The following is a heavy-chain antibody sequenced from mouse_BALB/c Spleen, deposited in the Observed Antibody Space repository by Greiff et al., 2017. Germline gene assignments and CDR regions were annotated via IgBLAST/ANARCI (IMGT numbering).Heavy chain of an antibody. V-gene: IGHV2-5-1*01. CDR1: GFSLTSYG. D-gene: IGHD1-1*01. J-gene: IGHJ4*01. CDR2: IWSGGST. Sequence: VQGVESGPSLVQPSQSLSITCTVSGFSLTSYGVHWVRQSPGKGLEWLGVIWSGGSTDYNAAFMSRLSITKNNSKSQVFFKMNSLQADDTAIYYEAKKEGRYEGHDNEAMDYWGQGTSVTVSA. CDR3: AKKEGRYEGHDNEAMDY.